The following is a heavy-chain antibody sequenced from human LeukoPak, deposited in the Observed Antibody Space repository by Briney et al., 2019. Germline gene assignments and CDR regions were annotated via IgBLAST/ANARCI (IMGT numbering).Heavy chain of an antibody. CDR3: ARRGYCSGGSCYSFDY. CDR1: GGSISGYY. D-gene: IGHD2-15*01. J-gene: IGHJ4*02. CDR2: IYYSGST. V-gene: IGHV4-59*08. Sequence: SETLSLTCTVSGGSISGYYWSWMRQPPGKGLEYIGHIYYSGSTNYNPSLESRVTILVDPSKNQFSLRLSSVTAVDTALYYCARRGYCSGGSCYSFDYWGQGTLVTVSS.